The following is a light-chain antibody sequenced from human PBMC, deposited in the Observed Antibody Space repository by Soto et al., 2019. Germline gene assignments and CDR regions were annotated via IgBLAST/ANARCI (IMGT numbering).Light chain of an antibody. J-gene: IGKJ2*01. Sequence: DIQMTQSPSTLSASVGDRVTITCRASQSISSWLAWYQQKPGKAPKLLIYKASSLESEVPSRFTGSGSGTEFTLTISSMQPDDFSTYYRQQYNSLYTFGQATKLEIK. CDR1: QSISSW. CDR2: KAS. CDR3: QQYNSLYT. V-gene: IGKV1-5*03.